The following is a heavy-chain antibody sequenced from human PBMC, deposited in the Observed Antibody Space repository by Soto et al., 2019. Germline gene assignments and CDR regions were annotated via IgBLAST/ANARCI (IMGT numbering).Heavy chain of an antibody. Sequence: PGGSLRLSCAASEFNFRGYAMHWVRQAPGKGLDWVALISYDGSDTYYIDSVKGRFTISRDNSNSTLYLQMNDLRAEDSGLYYCTRGPRPISTGTGAYWGQGTQVTVSS. J-gene: IGHJ4*02. CDR1: EFNFRGYA. V-gene: IGHV3-30*03. CDR2: ISYDGSDT. D-gene: IGHD3-10*01. CDR3: TRGPRPISTGTGAY.